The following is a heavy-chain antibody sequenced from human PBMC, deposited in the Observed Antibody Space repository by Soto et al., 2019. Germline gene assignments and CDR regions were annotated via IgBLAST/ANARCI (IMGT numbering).Heavy chain of an antibody. Sequence: GSGPTLVNPTQTLTLTCTFSGFSLSTSGVGVGWIRQPPAKALGQLALIDGKDDSRYSPSLKSRQTITNDTSKKQVVLTRTNMDPVDTATYYCAHRHYYDSSGYLYYFDFWGQGTLVTVSS. CDR2: IDGKDDS. D-gene: IGHD3-22*01. V-gene: IGHV2-5*01. J-gene: IGHJ4*02. CDR3: AHRHYYDSSGYLYYFDF. CDR1: GFSLSTSGVG.